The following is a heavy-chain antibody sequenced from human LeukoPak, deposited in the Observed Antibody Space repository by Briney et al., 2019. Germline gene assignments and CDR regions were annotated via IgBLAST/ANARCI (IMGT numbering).Heavy chain of an antibody. CDR3: ARVADAVLMVYAIDY. V-gene: IGHV3-53*01. Sequence: GGSLRLSCAASGFPVSSNYMSWVRQAPGKGLEWVSGIYSGGSTYYADSVKGRFTISRDNSKNTLYLQMNSLRAEDTAVYYCARVADAVLMVYAIDYWGQGTLVTVSS. D-gene: IGHD2-8*01. CDR1: GFPVSSNY. J-gene: IGHJ4*02. CDR2: IYSGGST.